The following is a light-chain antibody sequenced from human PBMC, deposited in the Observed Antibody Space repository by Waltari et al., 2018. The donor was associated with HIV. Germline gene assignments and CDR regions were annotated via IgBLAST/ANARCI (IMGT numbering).Light chain of an antibody. CDR2: RNN. CDR1: SSNIGSNY. Sequence: QSVLTQPPSASGTPGQSVTISCSGSSSNIGSNYVYWYQPLPGTAPKLLIYRNNQRPSGVPDRFSVFKSGTSASLAISGLRSEDEADYYCAAWDDNLSGWVFGGGSKLTIL. V-gene: IGLV1-47*01. J-gene: IGLJ3*02. CDR3: AAWDDNLSGWV.